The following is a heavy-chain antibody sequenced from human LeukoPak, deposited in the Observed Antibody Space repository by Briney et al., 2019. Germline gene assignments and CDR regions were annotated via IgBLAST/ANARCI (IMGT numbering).Heavy chain of an antibody. CDR1: GFTFSDYY. D-gene: IGHD6-19*01. CDR3: ARFSSGWYYFDY. CDR2: ISSMSRHT. Sequence: PGGSLRLSCAASGFTFSDYYMSWIRQAPGKGLEWVSYISSMSRHTNYADSVKGRFTISRDNAKNSLYLQMNRLRAEDTAVYYCARFSSGWYYFDYWGQGTLVTVSS. J-gene: IGHJ4*02. V-gene: IGHV3-11*03.